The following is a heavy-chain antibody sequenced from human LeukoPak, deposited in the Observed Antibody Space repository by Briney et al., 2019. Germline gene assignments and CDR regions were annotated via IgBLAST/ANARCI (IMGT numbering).Heavy chain of an antibody. CDR2: IIPLFGTP. Sequence: SVKVSCKASGGTFISYTISWVRQAPGQGLEWMGGIIPLFGTPDYAQKFQDRHTITADKSTSTAYMELSSLRSEDTAVYYCASATLRCSGGSCYEMDVWGKGTTVTVSS. CDR1: GGTFISYT. D-gene: IGHD2-15*01. CDR3: ASATLRCSGGSCYEMDV. J-gene: IGHJ6*04. V-gene: IGHV1-69*06.